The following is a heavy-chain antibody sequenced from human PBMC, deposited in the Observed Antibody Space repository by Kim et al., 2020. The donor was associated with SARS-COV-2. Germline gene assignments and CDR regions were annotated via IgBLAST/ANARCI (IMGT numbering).Heavy chain of an antibody. CDR1: GGSFSGHY. CDR2: IDHGGNT. CDR3: ARRAAGVDW. Sequence: SETLSLTCAVYGGSFSGHYWNWIRQPPGMGLEWIGEIDHGGNTNYNPSLKSRVTLSVDTSKNQFSLRLSSVTAADTAVYYCARRAAGVDWWGQGTPVTVSS. J-gene: IGHJ4*02. V-gene: IGHV4-34*01.